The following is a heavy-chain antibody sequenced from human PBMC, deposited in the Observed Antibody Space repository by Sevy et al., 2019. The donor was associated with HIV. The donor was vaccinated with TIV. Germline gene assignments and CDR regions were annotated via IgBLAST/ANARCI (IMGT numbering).Heavy chain of an antibody. Sequence: GGSLRLSCTASGFTLSTYSMNWVRQAPGKGLEWVSYISSSSRTIFYADSVKGRFTISRDNAKKSLYLQMDSLTAEDTAVYYSARDEQTYGDYDYFDYWGQGTLVTVSS. D-gene: IGHD4-17*01. CDR2: ISSSSRTI. CDR1: GFTLSTYS. V-gene: IGHV3-48*01. CDR3: ARDEQTYGDYDYFDY. J-gene: IGHJ4*02.